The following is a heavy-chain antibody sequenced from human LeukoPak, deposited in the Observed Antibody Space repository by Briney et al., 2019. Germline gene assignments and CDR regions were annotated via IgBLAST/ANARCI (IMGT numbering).Heavy chain of an antibody. V-gene: IGHV4-61*10. CDR1: GGSISGGSYY. CDR2: INHSGST. D-gene: IGHD1-26*01. Sequence: PPETLSLTCTVSGGSISGGSYYWSWIRQPAGKGLEWIGEINHSGSTNYNPSLKSRVTISVDTSKNQFSLKLSSVTAADTAVYYCARATYSNYIDYWGQGTLVTVSS. J-gene: IGHJ4*02. CDR3: ARATYSNYIDY.